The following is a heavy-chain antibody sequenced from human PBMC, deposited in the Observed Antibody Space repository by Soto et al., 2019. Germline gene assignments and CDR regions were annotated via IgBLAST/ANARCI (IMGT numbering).Heavy chain of an antibody. V-gene: IGHV1-2*02. D-gene: IGHD3-16*01. CDR2: IDPRSGAS. J-gene: IGHJ4*02. CDR1: GSTFTSYY. CDR3: ARDNYGRIDY. Sequence: GASVKVSSKASGSTFTSYYIHWVRQAPGLGLEWMGWIDPRSGASRKTQRFQGRFTMTRDTSTNNAYMELSSLRSDDTAVYFCARDNYGRIDYWGQGTLVTVSS.